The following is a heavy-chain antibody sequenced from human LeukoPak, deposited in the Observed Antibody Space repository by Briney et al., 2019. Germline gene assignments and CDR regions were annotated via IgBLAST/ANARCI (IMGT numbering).Heavy chain of an antibody. J-gene: IGHJ3*01. CDR2: ISYDGSNK. Sequence: PGGSLRLSCAASGFTFSSYAMHWVRQAPGKGLEWVAVISYDGSNKYYADSVKGRFTISRDNSKNTLYLQMNSLRTEGTAVYYCAKFFTGEYVRAFDVWGQGTMVTVSS. D-gene: IGHD3-10*02. V-gene: IGHV3-30*18. CDR1: GFTFSSYA. CDR3: AKFFTGEYVRAFDV.